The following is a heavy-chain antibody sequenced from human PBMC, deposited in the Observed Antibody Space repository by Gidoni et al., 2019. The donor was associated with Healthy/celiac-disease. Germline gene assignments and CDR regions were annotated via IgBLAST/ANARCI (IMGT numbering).Heavy chain of an antibody. Sequence: EVQLVESGGGLVKPGGSLRLSCAASGFTFSNAWIRWVRQATGKGLEWVGRIKGKTDGGTTYYAARVKGRFTISRDDSKNTLYLQMNSLKTEDTAVYYCTASPVTIFGVVIIWESYYGMDVWGQGTTVTVSS. CDR3: TASPVTIFGVVIIWESYYGMDV. V-gene: IGHV3-15*01. CDR2: IKGKTDGGTT. D-gene: IGHD3-3*01. J-gene: IGHJ6*02. CDR1: GFTFSNAW.